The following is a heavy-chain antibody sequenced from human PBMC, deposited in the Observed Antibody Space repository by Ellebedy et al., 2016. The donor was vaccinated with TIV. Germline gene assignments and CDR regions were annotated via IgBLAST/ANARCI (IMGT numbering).Heavy chain of an antibody. Sequence: PGGSLRLSCAASGFTFRGYWMSWVRQAPGKGLEWVANIKQDGSEKYYVDSVKGRFTISRDNAKNSMYLQMNSLRAEDTAVYYCARVTTLATGTGYYFDYWGQGTLVTVSS. V-gene: IGHV3-7*01. J-gene: IGHJ4*02. CDR2: IKQDGSEK. CDR1: GFTFRGYW. CDR3: ARVTTLATGTGYYFDY. D-gene: IGHD4-17*01.